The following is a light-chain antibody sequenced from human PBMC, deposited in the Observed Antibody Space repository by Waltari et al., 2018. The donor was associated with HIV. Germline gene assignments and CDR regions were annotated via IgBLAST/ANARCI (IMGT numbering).Light chain of an antibody. J-gene: IGLJ2*01. CDR2: YVT. V-gene: IGLV2-14*03. Sequence: QSALTQPASVSGSPGQTITISCTGTSSDVGGYNYFSYYQKHTGKAPKLMIYYVTNRPLGVSNRFSGSKSGKTAYLTISGLQAEDEADYYCSSYTSSSALYVVFGGGTKLTVL. CDR3: SSYTSSSALYVV. CDR1: SSDVGGYNY.